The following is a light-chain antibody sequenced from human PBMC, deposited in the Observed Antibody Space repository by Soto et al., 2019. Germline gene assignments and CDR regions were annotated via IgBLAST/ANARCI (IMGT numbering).Light chain of an antibody. Sequence: QSALTQPAPVSGSPGQSITISCTGTSSDVGSYNLVSWYQQHPGKAPKLMIYEGSKRPSGVSNRFSGSKSGNTASLTNSGLQAEDEADYYCCSYAGSSRGVFGGGTKVTVL. CDR2: EGS. J-gene: IGLJ2*01. CDR1: SSDVGSYNL. CDR3: CSYAGSSRGV. V-gene: IGLV2-23*01.